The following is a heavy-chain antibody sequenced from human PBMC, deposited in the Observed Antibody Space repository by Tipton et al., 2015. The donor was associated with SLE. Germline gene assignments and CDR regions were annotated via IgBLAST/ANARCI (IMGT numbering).Heavy chain of an antibody. J-gene: IGHJ4*02. Sequence: TLSLTCTISGDSINSYYWTWIRQPPGKGLEWIGRIYTGRTTNYNPSLKSRVSISLDTSKNQFSLRLSSVTAADTAMFYCASGTLEWSHEPDYWGQGTLVTVSS. CDR1: GDSINSYY. CDR2: IYTGRTT. V-gene: IGHV4-4*07. D-gene: IGHD3-3*01. CDR3: ASGTLEWSHEPDY.